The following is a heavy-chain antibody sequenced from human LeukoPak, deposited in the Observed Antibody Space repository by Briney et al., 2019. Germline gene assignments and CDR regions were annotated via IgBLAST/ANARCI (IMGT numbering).Heavy chain of an antibody. Sequence: GGSLRLSCAASGFTFSSYGMHWVRQAPGKGLEWVAVISYDGSNKYYADSVKGRFTISRDNSKNTLYLQMNSLRAEDTAVYYCAKVQGKTGLMGYWGQGTLVTVSS. J-gene: IGHJ4*02. CDR1: GFTFSSYG. CDR2: ISYDGSNK. CDR3: AKVQGKTGLMGY. D-gene: IGHD3-10*01. V-gene: IGHV3-30*18.